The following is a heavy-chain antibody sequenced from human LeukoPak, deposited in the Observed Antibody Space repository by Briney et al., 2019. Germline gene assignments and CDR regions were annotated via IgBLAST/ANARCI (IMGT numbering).Heavy chain of an antibody. CDR3: PGYSYSLGHLPY. J-gene: IGHJ4*02. D-gene: IGHD3-16*01. V-gene: IGHV4-59*13. CDR1: ADSITPYY. CDR2: IYYRGNT. Sequence: SESQSLTCTLSADSITPYYWNWPRQPPGKALEWLGYIYYRGNTKHNTSLKSRVTISVDTSKKHFSLRLPSVTPADPPINYRPGYSYSLGHLPYWGQGSLVPVSP.